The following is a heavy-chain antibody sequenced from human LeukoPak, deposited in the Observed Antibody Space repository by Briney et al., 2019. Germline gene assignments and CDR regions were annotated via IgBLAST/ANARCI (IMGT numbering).Heavy chain of an antibody. CDR1: GGSFSGYY. J-gene: IGHJ6*03. CDR3: AIRLVGASNYYYYMDV. CDR2: INHSGST. Sequence: SETLSLTCAVYGGSFSGYYWSWIRQPPGKGLEWIGEINHSGSTNYNPSLKSRVTISVDTSKNQFSLKLSSVTAADTAVYYCAIRLVGASNYYYYMDVWGKGTTVTVSS. D-gene: IGHD1-26*01. V-gene: IGHV4-34*01.